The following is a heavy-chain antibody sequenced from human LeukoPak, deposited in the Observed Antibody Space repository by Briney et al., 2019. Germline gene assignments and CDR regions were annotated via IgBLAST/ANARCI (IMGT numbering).Heavy chain of an antibody. J-gene: IGHJ4*02. D-gene: IGHD5-18*01. CDR2: INPSGTRT. Sequence: ASVNVSCKASGYTFANYYMHWVRQAPGQGLEWMGAINPSGTRTSYAQKFQGRVTMTRDTSTSTVYMELSSLRSEDAAVYYCAREAMGPFDYWGQGTLVTVSS. V-gene: IGHV1-46*01. CDR1: GYTFANYY. CDR3: AREAMGPFDY.